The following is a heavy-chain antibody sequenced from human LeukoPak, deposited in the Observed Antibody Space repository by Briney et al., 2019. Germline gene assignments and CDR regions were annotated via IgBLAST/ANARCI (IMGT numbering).Heavy chain of an antibody. J-gene: IGHJ4*02. D-gene: IGHD2-2*01. CDR3: AKAPLYCSSTSCYGGFDY. CDR2: IRYDGSNK. Sequence: TGGSLRLSCAASGFTFSSYGMHWVRQAPGKGLEWVAFIRYDGSNKYYADSVKGRFTISRDNSKNTLYLQMNSLRAEDTAVYYCAKAPLYCSSTSCYGGFDYWGQGTLVTVSS. V-gene: IGHV3-30*02. CDR1: GFTFSSYG.